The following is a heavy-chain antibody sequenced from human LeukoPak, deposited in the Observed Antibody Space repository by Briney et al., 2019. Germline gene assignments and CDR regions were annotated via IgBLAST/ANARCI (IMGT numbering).Heavy chain of an antibody. V-gene: IGHV1-69*04. CDR2: IIPILGIA. Sequence: SVKVSCKASGYTFSSYAISWVRQAPGQGLEWMGRIIPILGIANYAQKFQGRVTITADKSTSTAYMELSSLRSEDTAVYYCATLPPDYDEDIWGQGTMVTVSS. D-gene: IGHD4-17*01. J-gene: IGHJ3*02. CDR1: GYTFSSYA. CDR3: ATLPPDYDEDI.